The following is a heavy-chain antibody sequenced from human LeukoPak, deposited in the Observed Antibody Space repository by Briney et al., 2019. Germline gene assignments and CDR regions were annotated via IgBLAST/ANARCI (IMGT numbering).Heavy chain of an antibody. J-gene: IGHJ4*02. CDR1: GYTFTSYD. V-gene: IGHV1-2*06. CDR2: INPNSGGA. Sequence: ASVKVSCKASGYTFTSYDINWVRQATGQGLEWMGRINPNSGGANYAQKFQGRVTMTRDTSISTASMELSRLRSDDTAVYYCARRKGEPNIFDYWGQGTLVTVSS. CDR3: ARRKGEPNIFDY. D-gene: IGHD3-16*01.